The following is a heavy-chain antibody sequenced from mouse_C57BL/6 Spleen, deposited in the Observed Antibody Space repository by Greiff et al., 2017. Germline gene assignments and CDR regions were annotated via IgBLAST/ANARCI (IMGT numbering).Heavy chain of an antibody. D-gene: IGHD2-4*01. CDR2: INYDGSST. V-gene: IGHV5-16*01. Sequence: EVMLVESEGGLVQPGSSMKLSCTASGFTLSDYYMAWVRQVPEKGLEWVANINYDGSSTYYLDSLKGRFIISRDNAKNILYLQMSSLKSEDTATYYCARAYDYALYFDYWGQGTTLTVSS. CDR1: GFTLSDYY. CDR3: ARAYDYALYFDY. J-gene: IGHJ2*01.